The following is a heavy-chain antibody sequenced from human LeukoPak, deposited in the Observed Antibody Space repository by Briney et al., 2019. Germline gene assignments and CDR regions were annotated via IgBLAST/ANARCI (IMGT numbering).Heavy chain of an antibody. D-gene: IGHD2-8*01. J-gene: IGHJ4*02. CDR1: GFTVSSNY. V-gene: IGHV3-23*01. CDR3: AIMGFLYY. CDR2: ISGSGGST. Sequence: GGSLRLSCAASGFTVSSNYMSWVRQAPGKGLEWVSAISGSGGSTYYADSVKGRFTISRDNSKNTLYLQMNSLRAEDTAVYYCAIMGFLYYWGQGTLVTVSS.